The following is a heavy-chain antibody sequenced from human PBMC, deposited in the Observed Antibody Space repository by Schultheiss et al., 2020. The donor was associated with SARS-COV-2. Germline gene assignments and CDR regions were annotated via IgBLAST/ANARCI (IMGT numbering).Heavy chain of an antibody. V-gene: IGHV1-8*01. D-gene: IGHD6-19*01. CDR1: GYIFTSYD. J-gene: IGHJ4*02. Sequence: ASVKVSCKASGYIFTSYDINWVRQATGQGLEWMGWMNPNSGNTGYAQKLQGRVTMTTDTSTSTAYMELRSLRSDDTAVYYCARAVAGYFDYWGQGTLVTVSS. CDR3: ARAVAGYFDY. CDR2: MNPNSGNT.